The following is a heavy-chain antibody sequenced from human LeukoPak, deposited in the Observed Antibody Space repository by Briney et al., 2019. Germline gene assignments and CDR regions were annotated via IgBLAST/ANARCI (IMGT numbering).Heavy chain of an antibody. CDR3: ARDGVGTAFDL. V-gene: IGHV3-30*01. CDR2: VSYDGSSE. J-gene: IGHJ3*01. Sequence: GGSLGLSCAASGFIFRSYPMHWVRQAPGKGLEWVAVVSYDGSSENYADSVNGRFTISRDNSKNTLYLQMNSLRAEDTAVFYCARDGVGTAFDLWGQGTMVTVSS. CDR1: GFIFRSYP. D-gene: IGHD1-26*01.